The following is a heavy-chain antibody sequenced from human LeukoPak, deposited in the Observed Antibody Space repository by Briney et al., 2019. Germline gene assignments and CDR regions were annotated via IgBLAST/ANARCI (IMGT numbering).Heavy chain of an antibody. CDR1: GYSINNGYY. J-gene: IGHJ6*03. V-gene: IGHV4-38-2*01. Sequence: SETLSLTCAVSGYSINNGYYWGWIRQPPGRGLEWIGSHYHSDSAYYNTSLRSRVSMSVDTSKNQFSLPLSFVTAADTAVYYCARQHDSYYYYYIDVWGSGTTVTVSS. CDR2: HYHSDSA. CDR3: ARQHDSYYYYYIDV.